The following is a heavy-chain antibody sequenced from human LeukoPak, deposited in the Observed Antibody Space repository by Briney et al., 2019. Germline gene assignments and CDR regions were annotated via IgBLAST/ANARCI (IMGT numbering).Heavy chain of an antibody. CDR3: ARVGYCSGGSCYDLRFDY. CDR1: GYSISSGYY. CDR2: SYHSGST. J-gene: IGHJ4*02. D-gene: IGHD2-15*01. Sequence: SETLSLTCAVSGYSISSGYYWGWIRQPPGKGLEWIGSSYHSGSTYYNPSLRSRVTISVDTSKNQFSLKLSSVTAADTAVYYCARVGYCSGGSCYDLRFDYWGQGTLVTVSS. V-gene: IGHV4-38-2*01.